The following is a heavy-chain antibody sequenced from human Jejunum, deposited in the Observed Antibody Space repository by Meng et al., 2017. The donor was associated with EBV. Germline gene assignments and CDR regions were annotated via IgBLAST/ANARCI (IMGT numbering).Heavy chain of an antibody. CDR1: GDRFGTYS. J-gene: IGHJ4*02. D-gene: IGHD4-17*01. CDR3: ARAGGDYEDY. CDR2: TVPIFGTT. Sequence: QEQLVPSGAEVKKPGSSVKVSCKASGDRFGTYSVSWVRQAPGQGLEWMGNTVPIFGTTSYAQKFQGRVTITADESTRTAFMELRNLRSEDSATYYCARAGGDYEDYWGQGTLVTVSS. V-gene: IGHV1-69*15.